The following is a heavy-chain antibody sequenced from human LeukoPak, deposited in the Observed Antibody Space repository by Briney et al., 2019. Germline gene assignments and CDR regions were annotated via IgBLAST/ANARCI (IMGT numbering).Heavy chain of an antibody. CDR3: ARGGRVGLVVDGTHYYYGMDV. D-gene: IGHD2-15*01. V-gene: IGHV1-2*02. CDR1: GYTLTDYY. CDR2: INADSGGG. Sequence: ASVKVSCKASGYTLTDYYIHWVRQAPGQGLEWMGWINADSGGGHYAQKFQDRVTTTRDTSISTAYMELSRLRFDDTAVYYCARGGRVGLVVDGTHYYYGMDVWGQGTTVTVSS. J-gene: IGHJ6*02.